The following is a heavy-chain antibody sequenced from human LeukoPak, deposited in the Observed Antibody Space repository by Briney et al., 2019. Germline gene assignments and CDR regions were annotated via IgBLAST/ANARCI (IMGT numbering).Heavy chain of an antibody. D-gene: IGHD6-13*01. V-gene: IGHV4-4*02. CDR3: ARHAFIAAEHWFDP. CDR1: GGSISSSNW. Sequence: PSETLSLTCAVSGGSISSSNWWSWVRQPPGKGLEWIGEIYHSGSTNYNPSLKSRVTISVDTSKNQFSLELSSVTAADTAVYYCARHAFIAAEHWFDPWGQGTLVTVSS. CDR2: IYHSGST. J-gene: IGHJ5*02.